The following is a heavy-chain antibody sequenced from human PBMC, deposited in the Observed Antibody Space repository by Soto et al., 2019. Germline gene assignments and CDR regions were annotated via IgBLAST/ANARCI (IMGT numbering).Heavy chain of an antibody. V-gene: IGHV6-1*01. J-gene: IGHJ4*02. CDR2: TYYRSKYYN. D-gene: IGHD6-6*01. CDR1: GDSVSSNSAA. CDR3: ARGGVYSNSSWSGFDY. Sequence: SQTLSLTCAISGDSVSSNSAAWNWIRQSPSRGLEWLGRTYYRSKYYNEYAVSVKGRITIDPDTSRNHFSLQLNSVTPDDTAVYYCARGGVYSNSSWSGFDYWGQGTLVTVSS.